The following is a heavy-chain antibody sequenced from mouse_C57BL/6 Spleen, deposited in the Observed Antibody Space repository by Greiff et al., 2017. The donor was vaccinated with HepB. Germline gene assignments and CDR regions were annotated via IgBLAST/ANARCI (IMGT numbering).Heavy chain of an antibody. CDR3: ARGDNWDWYFDV. D-gene: IGHD4-1*02. Sequence: QVQLKESGPELVKPGASVKISCKASGYAFSSSWMNWVKQRPGKGLEWIGRIYPGDGDTNYNGKFKGKATLTADKSSSTAYMQLSSLTSEDSAVYFCARGDNWDWYFDVWGTGTTVTVSS. CDR2: IYPGDGDT. V-gene: IGHV1-82*01. J-gene: IGHJ1*03. CDR1: GYAFSSSW.